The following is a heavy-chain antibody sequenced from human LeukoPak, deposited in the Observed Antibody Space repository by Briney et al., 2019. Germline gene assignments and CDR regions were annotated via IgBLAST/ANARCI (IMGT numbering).Heavy chain of an antibody. CDR2: ISWNSDSI. CDR3: AKHIDGIVGATTGLDY. J-gene: IGHJ4*02. D-gene: IGHD1-26*01. CDR1: GFTFDDYA. Sequence: GGSLRLSCAASGFTFDDYAMHWVRQAPGKGLEWVSGISWNSDSIGYADSVKGRFTISRDNAKNSLYLQMNRLRAEDTAFYYCAKHIDGIVGATTGLDYWGQGTLVTVSS. V-gene: IGHV3-9*01.